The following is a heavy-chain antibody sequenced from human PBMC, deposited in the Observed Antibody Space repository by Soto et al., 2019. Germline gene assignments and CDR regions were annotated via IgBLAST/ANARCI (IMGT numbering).Heavy chain of an antibody. V-gene: IGHV4-59*04. J-gene: IGHJ1*01. CDR2: IYYSGST. Sequence: PSETLSLTCTVSGGSISSYYWSWIRQPPGKGLEWIGYIYYSGSTYYNPSLKSRVTISVDTSKNQFSLKLSSVTAADTAVYYCARPPLYSSGYYPLGYFQHWGQVTLVTGS. D-gene: IGHD3-22*01. CDR3: ARPPLYSSGYYPLGYFQH. CDR1: GGSISSYY.